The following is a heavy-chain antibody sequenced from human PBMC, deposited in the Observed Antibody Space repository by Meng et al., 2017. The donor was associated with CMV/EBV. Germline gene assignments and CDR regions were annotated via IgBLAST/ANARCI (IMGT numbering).Heavy chain of an antibody. CDR3: AKDRGDGYNLVKEDYYYGMDV. CDR2: IIPIFGTA. CDR1: GGTFSSYA. J-gene: IGHJ6*02. Sequence: SVKVSCKASGGTFSSYAISWVRQAPGQGLEWMGGIIPIFGTANYAQKFQGRVTITTDESTSTAYMELSSLRSEDTAVYYCAKDRGDGYNLVKEDYYYGMDVWGQGTTVTVSS. V-gene: IGHV1-69*05. D-gene: IGHD5-24*01.